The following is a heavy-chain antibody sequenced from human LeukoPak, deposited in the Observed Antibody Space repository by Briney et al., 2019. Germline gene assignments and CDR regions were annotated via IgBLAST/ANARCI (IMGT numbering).Heavy chain of an antibody. CDR1: GFMFSSNW. D-gene: IGHD5-24*01. Sequence: GGSLRLSCAASGFMFSSNWMSWVRLAPGKGLGWVANIKEDGTETYYVDSVKGRFTISRDSAKNSLYLQMNSLRVEDTAVYYCAKEGRSLQTYWGQGTLVTVSS. CDR2: IKEDGTET. V-gene: IGHV3-7*03. J-gene: IGHJ4*02. CDR3: AKEGRSLQTY.